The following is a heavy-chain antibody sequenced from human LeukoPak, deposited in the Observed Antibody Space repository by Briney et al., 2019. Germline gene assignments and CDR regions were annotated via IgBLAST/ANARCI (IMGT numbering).Heavy chain of an antibody. CDR2: FDPEDGET. CDR3: ATVLEGGADYYFDY. J-gene: IGHJ4*02. V-gene: IGHV1-24*01. CDR1: GYTLTELS. D-gene: IGHD1-26*01. Sequence: ASVKVSCKVSGYTLTELSMHWVRQAPGKGLEWMGGFDPEDGETIYAQEFQGRVTMTEDTSTDTAYMELSSLRSEDTAVYYCATVLEGGADYYFDYWGQGTLVTVSS.